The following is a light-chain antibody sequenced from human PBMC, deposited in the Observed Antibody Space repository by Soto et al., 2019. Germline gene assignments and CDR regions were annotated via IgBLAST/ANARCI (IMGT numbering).Light chain of an antibody. J-gene: IGKJ5*01. V-gene: IGKV3D-15*01. CDR3: QQYENWPSIT. CDR1: QSAISN. CDR2: GAS. Sequence: EIVMTQYPATLSLSPGERVTLSCRASQSAISNLAWYQQKPGQTPRLLIYGASSRATGIPDRFSGSGSGTDFTLTISSLQSEDFAVYYCQQYENWPSITFGQGTRLEIK.